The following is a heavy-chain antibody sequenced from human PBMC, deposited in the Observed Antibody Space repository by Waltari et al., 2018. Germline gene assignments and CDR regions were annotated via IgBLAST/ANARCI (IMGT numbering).Heavy chain of an antibody. CDR3: ARSTFGGVIVLPPDY. V-gene: IGHV1-69*04. CDR1: GGTFSSYA. CDR2: IIPILGIA. Sequence: QVQLVQSGAEVKKPGSSVKVSCKASGGTFSSYAISWVRQAPGQGLEWMGGIIPILGIANYAQKFQGRVTITADESTSTAYMELSSLRSEDTAVYYCARSTFGGVIVLPPDYWGQGTLVTVSS. J-gene: IGHJ4*02. D-gene: IGHD3-16*02.